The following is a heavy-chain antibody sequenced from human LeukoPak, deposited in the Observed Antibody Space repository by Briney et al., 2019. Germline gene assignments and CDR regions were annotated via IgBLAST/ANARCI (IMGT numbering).Heavy chain of an antibody. CDR2: INPSDGST. CDR3: ATGGSQFDY. Sequence: ASVKVSCKASGYTFTNYYIHWVRQAPGQGLEWMGVINPSDGSTDYAQKFQGRVTVTRDTSTSTVYMDLSSLRSEDTAVYSCATGGSQFDYWGQGTLVTVSS. D-gene: IGHD3-16*01. J-gene: IGHJ4*02. CDR1: GYTFTNYY. V-gene: IGHV1-46*01.